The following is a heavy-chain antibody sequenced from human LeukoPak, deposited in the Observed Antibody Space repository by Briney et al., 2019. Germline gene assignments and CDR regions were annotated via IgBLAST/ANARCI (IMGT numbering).Heavy chain of an antibody. Sequence: SGPALVKPTQTLTLTCTFSGFSLDTRGERVAWIRQAPGKALEWLAVIYWDDGKRFSPSLKRRLTITKDTSKNQVVLTVVNMDPVDTATYFCAHKRAATYGSGSYSLSWFHPWGQGTVVTVSS. CDR2: IYWDDGK. J-gene: IGHJ5*02. CDR1: GFSLDTRGER. D-gene: IGHD3-10*01. V-gene: IGHV2-5*02. CDR3: AHKRAATYGSGSYSLSWFHP.